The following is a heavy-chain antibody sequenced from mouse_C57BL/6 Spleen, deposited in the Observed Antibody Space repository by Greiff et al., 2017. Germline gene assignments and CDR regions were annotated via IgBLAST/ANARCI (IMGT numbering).Heavy chain of an antibody. CDR1: GFNIKDYY. D-gene: IGHD1-1*01. Sequence: VQLKQSGAELVKPGASVKLSCTASGFNIKDYYMHWVKQRTEQGLEWIGRIDPEDGETKYAPKFQGKATITADTSSNTAYLQLSSLTSEDTAVYYCAREGLRYYGSSSYYAMDYWGQGTSVTVSS. CDR2: IDPEDGET. V-gene: IGHV14-2*01. J-gene: IGHJ4*01. CDR3: AREGLRYYGSSSYYAMDY.